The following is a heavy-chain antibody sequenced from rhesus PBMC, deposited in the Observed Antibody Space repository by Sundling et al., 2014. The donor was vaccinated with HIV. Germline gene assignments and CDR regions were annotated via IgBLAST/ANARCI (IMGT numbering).Heavy chain of an antibody. D-gene: IGHD5-30*01. CDR1: GFTFNSYD. V-gene: IGHV3-103*01. Sequence: EVQLVESGGGLVQPGESLRLSCAASGFTFNSYDMHWVRQAPGKGLEWISAISSAGGSTYYADSVKGRFTISRDNSKNTLSLQMSGLRPEDTAVYYCATPVDTVGSLSPDYWGQGVLVTVSS. CDR2: ISSAGGST. J-gene: IGHJ4*01. CDR3: ATPVDTVGSLSPDY.